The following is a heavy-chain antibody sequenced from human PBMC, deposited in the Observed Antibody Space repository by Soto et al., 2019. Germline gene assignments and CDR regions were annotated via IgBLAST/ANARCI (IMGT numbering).Heavy chain of an antibody. CDR2: IKIKTDGGTT. D-gene: IGHD2-21*01. CDR1: GFTFSNAW. V-gene: IGHV3-15*01. Sequence: PWGSLRLSCAASGFTFSNAWMSWVRQAQGKGLEWVGRIKIKTDGGTTDYAAPVKGRFTISRDDSKNTLYLQMNSLKTEDTAVYYCHLVLGASDVWGKGNMVTISA. CDR3: HLVLGASDV. J-gene: IGHJ6*04.